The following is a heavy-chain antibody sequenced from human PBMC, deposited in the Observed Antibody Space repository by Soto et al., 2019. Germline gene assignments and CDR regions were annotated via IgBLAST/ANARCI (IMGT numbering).Heavy chain of an antibody. Sequence: WETLSLTCTVSGGSISSYYWSWIRQPSGKGLEWIGRIYTSGSTNYNPSLKSRVTMSVDTSKNQFSLKLSSVTAADTAVYYCARDLKFGQADYWGQGTQVTVSS. CDR3: ARDLKFGQADY. CDR2: IYTSGST. J-gene: IGHJ4*02. V-gene: IGHV4-4*07. D-gene: IGHD3-10*01. CDR1: GGSISSYY.